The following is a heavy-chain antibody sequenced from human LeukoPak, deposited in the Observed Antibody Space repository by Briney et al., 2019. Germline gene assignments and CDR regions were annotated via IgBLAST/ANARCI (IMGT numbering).Heavy chain of an antibody. D-gene: IGHD3-16*01. CDR1: GFTFSSYS. J-gene: IGHJ4*02. CDR3: ASVEDYNDYYFDY. CDR2: ISSGSTYK. Sequence: GGSLRLSCAVSGFTFSSYSMNWVRQTPGKGLEWVSSISSGSTYKYYADSVKGRFTISRDNPKNSLYLQMNSLRAEDTAVYYCASVEDYNDYYFDYWGQGTLVTVSS. V-gene: IGHV3-21*01.